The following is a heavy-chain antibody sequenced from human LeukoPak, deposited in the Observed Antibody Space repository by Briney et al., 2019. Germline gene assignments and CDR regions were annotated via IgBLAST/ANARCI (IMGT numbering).Heavy chain of an antibody. Sequence: SETLSLTCTVSGASISSSYWSWIRQSPGKGLEWIGYIYHTGSANDNPSPESRVTISDDRSKNQFSLKLTSVTAADKAVYYCARGYFDSRGYSNPFDYWGQGALVTVSS. J-gene: IGHJ4*02. CDR2: IYHTGSA. CDR1: GASISSSY. CDR3: ARGYFDSRGYSNPFDY. D-gene: IGHD3-22*01. V-gene: IGHV4-59*01.